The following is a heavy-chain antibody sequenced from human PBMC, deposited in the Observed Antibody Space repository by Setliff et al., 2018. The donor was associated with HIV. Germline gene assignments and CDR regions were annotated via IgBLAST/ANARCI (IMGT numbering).Heavy chain of an antibody. Sequence: PSETLSLTCSVSGGSINRGNYYWTWIRQSAGKGLEWIGHIHITGNTDYNPSLKSRVTISRDNAKNSLYLEMNSLRVEDTAVYYCTPQWPVGYWGQGTPVTVSS. CDR3: TPQWPVGY. J-gene: IGHJ4*02. D-gene: IGHD6-19*01. CDR2: IHITGNT. V-gene: IGHV4-61*09. CDR1: GGSINRGNYY.